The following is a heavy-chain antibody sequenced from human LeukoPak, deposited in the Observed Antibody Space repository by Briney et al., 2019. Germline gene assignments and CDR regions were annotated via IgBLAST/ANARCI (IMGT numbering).Heavy chain of an antibody. J-gene: IGHJ6*03. CDR1: GFTFSSYG. CDR2: ISYDGSNK. CDR3: AKVGREGYYYYMDV. Sequence: GGSLRLSCAASGFTFSSYGMHWVRQAPGKGLEWVAVISYDGSNKYYADSVKGRFTISRDNSKNTLYLQMNSLRAEDTAVYYCAKVGREGYYYYMDVWGKGTTVTVSS. D-gene: IGHD3-10*01. V-gene: IGHV3-30*18.